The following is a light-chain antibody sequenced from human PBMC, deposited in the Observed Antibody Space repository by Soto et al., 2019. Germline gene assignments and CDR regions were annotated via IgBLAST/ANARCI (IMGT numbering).Light chain of an antibody. Sequence: DIHITLSPSTLSASVGDRVTITCRASHSISSWLAWYQQKPGKAPKLLIFDASSLETRVPSRFSGSGSGTEFTLTISSLEPEDFAVYYCQQRSNWPPDFGQGTRLEIK. CDR1: HSISSW. J-gene: IGKJ5*01. V-gene: IGKV1-5*01. CDR2: DAS. CDR3: QQRSNWPPD.